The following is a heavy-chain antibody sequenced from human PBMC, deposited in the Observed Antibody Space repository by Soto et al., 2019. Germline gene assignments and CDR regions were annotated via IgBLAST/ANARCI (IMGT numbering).Heavy chain of an antibody. CDR3: ARSSYDFWSTYSPYYYHMHF. CDR2: IFSNDEK. J-gene: IGHJ6*03. CDR1: GFSLSNTRMG. D-gene: IGHD3-3*01. V-gene: IGHV2-26*01. Sequence: QVTLKESGPVLVKPTETLTLTCTVSGFSLSNTRMGVSWIRQPPGKALEWRAHIFSNDEKSYNTSLKSRLTIPQTTAESQAVLTMTNMDSVDTATYYCARSSYDFWSTYSPYYYHMHFWGKGTTVTVSS.